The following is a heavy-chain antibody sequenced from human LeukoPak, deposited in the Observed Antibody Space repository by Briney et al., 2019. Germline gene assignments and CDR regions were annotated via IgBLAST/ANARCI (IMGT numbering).Heavy chain of an antibody. J-gene: IGHJ6*02. V-gene: IGHV3-66*01. CDR2: IYSGGST. Sequence: GGSLRLSCAASGFTVSSNYMSWVRQAPGKGLEWVSVIYSGGSTYYADSVKGRFTISRDNSKNTLYLQMNSLRAEDTAVYYCARDAATIAVAGTGRADGMDVWGQGTTVTVSS. D-gene: IGHD6-19*01. CDR3: ARDAATIAVAGTGRADGMDV. CDR1: GFTVSSNY.